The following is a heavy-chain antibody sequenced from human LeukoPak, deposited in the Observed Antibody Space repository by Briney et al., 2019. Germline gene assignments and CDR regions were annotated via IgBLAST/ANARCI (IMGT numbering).Heavy chain of an antibody. Sequence: ASVKVSCKASGYTFTSYYMHWVRQAPGQGLEWMGIINPSGGSTSYAQKCQGRVTMTRDTSTSTVYMELSSLRSEDTAVYYCARDFPAAGDFDYWGQGTLVTVSS. CDR2: INPSGGST. J-gene: IGHJ4*02. CDR3: ARDFPAAGDFDY. V-gene: IGHV1-46*01. CDR1: GYTFTSYY. D-gene: IGHD6-13*01.